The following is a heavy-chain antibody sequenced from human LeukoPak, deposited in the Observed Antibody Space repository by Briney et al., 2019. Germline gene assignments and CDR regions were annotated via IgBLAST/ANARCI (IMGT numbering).Heavy chain of an antibody. D-gene: IGHD3-22*01. Sequence: GGSLRLPCAASGFTFSSYWMHWVRQAPGKGLVWVSRINTDGSRITYADSVKGRFTISRDNAMNTAYLQMNSPRAEDTAVYYCARVLSGSWDWFDPWGQGTLVTVSS. CDR3: ARVLSGSWDWFDP. CDR2: INTDGSRI. J-gene: IGHJ5*02. V-gene: IGHV3-74*01. CDR1: GFTFSSYW.